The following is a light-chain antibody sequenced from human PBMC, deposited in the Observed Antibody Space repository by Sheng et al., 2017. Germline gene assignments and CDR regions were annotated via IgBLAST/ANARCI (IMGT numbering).Light chain of an antibody. Sequence: DIQLTQSPSFLSASVGDRVTITCRASQGISSYLAWYQQKPGKAPKLLIYAASTLQSGVPSRFSGSGSGTEFTLTISSLQPEDFATYYCQQLNSYPWTFGQGTKGGNQT. J-gene: IGKJ1*01. CDR1: QGISSY. CDR2: AAS. V-gene: IGKV1-9*01. CDR3: QQLNSYPWT.